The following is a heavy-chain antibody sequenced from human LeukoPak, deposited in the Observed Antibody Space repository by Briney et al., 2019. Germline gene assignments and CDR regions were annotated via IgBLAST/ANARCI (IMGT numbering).Heavy chain of an antibody. CDR3: AKDRGYMDSRLGFGY. J-gene: IGHJ4*02. V-gene: IGHV3-23*01. CDR1: GFTFSSYA. CDR2: ISGSGGST. D-gene: IGHD3-10*01. Sequence: GGSLRLSCAASGFTFSSYAMSWVRQAPGKGLEWVSAISGSGGSTYYADSVKGRFTISRDNSKYTLYLQMNSLRAEDTAVYYCAKDRGYMDSRLGFGYWGQGTLVTVSS.